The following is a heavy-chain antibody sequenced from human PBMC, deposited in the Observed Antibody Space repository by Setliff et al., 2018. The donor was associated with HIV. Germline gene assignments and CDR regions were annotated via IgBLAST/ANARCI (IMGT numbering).Heavy chain of an antibody. CDR3: TRAGYGHGFDI. D-gene: IGHD5-18*01. CDR2: IANKADSHTI. J-gene: IGHJ6*02. Sequence: GGSLRLSCAASGFTFGSYSMNWVRQAPGKGLEWVGRIANKADSHTIQYAASVQGRFTISRDDSKNSLYLQMSNLQAEDTALYYCTRAGYGHGFDIWGQGTTVTVSS. V-gene: IGHV3-72*01. CDR1: GFTFGSYS.